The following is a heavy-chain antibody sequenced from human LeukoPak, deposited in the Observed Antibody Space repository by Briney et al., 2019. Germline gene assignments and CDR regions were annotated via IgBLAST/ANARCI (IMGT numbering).Heavy chain of an antibody. CDR2: INPNSGGT. D-gene: IGHD6-13*01. CDR3: ARGRAAAGTQFDY. V-gene: IGHV1-2*02. J-gene: IGHJ4*02. CDR1: GYTFTSYG. Sequence: ASVKVSCKASGYTFTSYGISWVRQAPGQGLEWMGWINPNSGGTNYAQKFQGRVTMTRDTSISTAYMELSRLRSDDTAVYYCARGRAAAGTQFDYWGQGTLVTVSS.